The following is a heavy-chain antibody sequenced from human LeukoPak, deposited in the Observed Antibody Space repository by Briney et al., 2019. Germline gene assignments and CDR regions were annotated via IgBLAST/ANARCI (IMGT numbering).Heavy chain of an antibody. CDR3: ARGLVVPAATNSYFLDV. CDR1: GGSIRSGSYY. V-gene: IGHV4-61*09. J-gene: IGHJ6*03. D-gene: IGHD2-2*01. Sequence: PSETLSLTCTVSGGSIRSGSYYWSWIRQPAGKGLEWLGHMYTTGSTNYNPSLKSRVTISIDTSMNHFSLNLSSVTAADTAVYYCARGLVVPAATNSYFLDVWGKGTTVTVSS. CDR2: MYTTGST.